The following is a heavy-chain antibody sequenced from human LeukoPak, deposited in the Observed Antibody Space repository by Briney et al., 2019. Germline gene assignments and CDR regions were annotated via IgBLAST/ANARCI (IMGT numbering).Heavy chain of an antibody. CDR1: GGSLSISSYY. J-gene: IGHJ4*02. V-gene: IGHV4-39*07. CDR3: ARLRRSRLAEFDY. CDR2: IYYGGST. D-gene: IGHD3-3*02. Sequence: SETLSLTCTVSGGSLSISSYYWGWIRQPPGKGLEWIGTIYYGGSTYYNPSLKSRVTISVDTSKNQFSLRLNSVTAADTAVYYCARLRRSRLAEFDYWGQGTLVTVSS.